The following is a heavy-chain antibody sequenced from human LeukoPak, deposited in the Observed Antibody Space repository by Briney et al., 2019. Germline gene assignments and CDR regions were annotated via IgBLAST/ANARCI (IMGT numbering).Heavy chain of an antibody. V-gene: IGHV3-23*01. J-gene: IGHJ5*02. CDR2: ISDSGGST. CDR3: ARAGDAKWELHWFDP. Sequence: GGSLRLSCAASGFTFSSYGMTWVRQAPGKGLEWVSAISDSGGSTYYADSVKGRFTISRDNSKNTLYLQMNSLRAEDTAVYYCARAGDAKWELHWFDPWGQGTPVTVSS. CDR1: GFTFSSYG. D-gene: IGHD1-26*01.